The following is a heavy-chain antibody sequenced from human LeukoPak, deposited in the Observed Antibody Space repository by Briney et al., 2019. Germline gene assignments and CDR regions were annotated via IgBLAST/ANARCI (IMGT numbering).Heavy chain of an antibody. CDR3: ARVDVDIVATI. J-gene: IGHJ4*02. CDR2: IYYSGST. CDR1: GGFISSYY. V-gene: IGHV4-59*01. Sequence: SETLSLTCTVSGGFISSYYWSWIRQPPGKGLEWIGYIYYSGSTNYNPSLKSRVTISVDTSKNQFSLKLSSVTAADTAVYYCARVDVDIVATIWGQGTLVTVSS. D-gene: IGHD5-12*01.